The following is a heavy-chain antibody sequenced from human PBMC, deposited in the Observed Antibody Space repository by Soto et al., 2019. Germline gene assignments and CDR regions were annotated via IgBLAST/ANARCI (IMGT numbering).Heavy chain of an antibody. Sequence: GGSLRLSCTASGFTFSTSTMNWVRQAPGKGLEWVSAISGSGGSTYYADSVRGRFTTSIDSSRTTVYLQTRDLRPEDTALYFCATWHLREHAYDIWGQGTMVTVSS. J-gene: IGHJ3*02. D-gene: IGHD5-12*01. CDR1: GFTFSTST. V-gene: IGHV3-23*01. CDR2: ISGSGGST. CDR3: ATWHLREHAYDI.